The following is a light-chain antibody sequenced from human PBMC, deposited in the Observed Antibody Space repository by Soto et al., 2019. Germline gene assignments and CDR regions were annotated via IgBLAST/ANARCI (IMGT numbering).Light chain of an antibody. Sequence: IVLTQSPATPSLPPGERATLSCRASQNVAKYSEWYQQKPGEAHMLLIYELTNRATGSGAGFSGSGSGTDFNLTISSLEREDFAVYYCQQRSNWPQTVGQGTKVDI. CDR2: ELT. V-gene: IGKV3-11*01. J-gene: IGKJ1*01. CDR3: QQRSNWPQT. CDR1: QNVAKY.